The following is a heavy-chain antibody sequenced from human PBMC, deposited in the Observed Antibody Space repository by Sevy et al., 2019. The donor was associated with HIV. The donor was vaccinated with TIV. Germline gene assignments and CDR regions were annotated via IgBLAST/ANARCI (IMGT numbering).Heavy chain of an antibody. D-gene: IGHD1-26*01. CDR2: LKNKAGGGTL. CDR1: GFSFGDYA. CDR3: TRWEGAQSIFDY. Sequence: GGSLRLSCTASGFSFGDYAMNWVRQAPGKGLEWVAFLKNKAGGGTLDHAESVKGRFTISKDDSKSIVYLKMNDLRTEVTCVYYCTRWEGAQSIFDYWGQGALVTVSS. J-gene: IGHJ4*02. V-gene: IGHV3-49*04.